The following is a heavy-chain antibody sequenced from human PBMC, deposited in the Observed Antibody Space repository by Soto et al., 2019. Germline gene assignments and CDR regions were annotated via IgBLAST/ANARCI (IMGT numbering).Heavy chain of an antibody. D-gene: IGHD3-3*01. CDR3: AKDGRFLEWLFLPCFDI. J-gene: IGHJ3*02. CDR2: MNPNSGNS. CDR1: GYTFTSYD. V-gene: IGHV1-8*01. Sequence: ASVKVSCKASGYTFTSYDINWVRQATGQGLEWMGWMNPNSGNSGYAQNFQGRVTMTRSTSMSTAYMELSSLRSEDTAVYYCAKDGRFLEWLFLPCFDIWGQGTMVTVSS.